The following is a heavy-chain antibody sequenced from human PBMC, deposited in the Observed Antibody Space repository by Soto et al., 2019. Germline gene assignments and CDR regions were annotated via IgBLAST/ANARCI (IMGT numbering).Heavy chain of an antibody. CDR2: ISYDGSNK. J-gene: IGHJ4*02. CDR1: GFTFSSYG. V-gene: IGHV3-30*18. Sequence: GGSLRLSCAASGFTFSSYGMHWVRQAPGKGLEWVAVISYDGSNKYYADSVKGRFTISRDNSKNTLYLQMNSLRAEDTAVYYCAKDRQSYWGQGTLVTVSS. CDR3: AKDRQSY.